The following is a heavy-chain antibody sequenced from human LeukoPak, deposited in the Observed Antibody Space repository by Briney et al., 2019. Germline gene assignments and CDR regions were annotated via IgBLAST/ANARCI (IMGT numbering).Heavy chain of an antibody. Sequence: GGSLRLSCAASGFTFSSYEMNWVRQAPGKGLEWVSYISSSGITIYYADAVKGRFTISRDNARNSLYLQMNSLRAEDTAVYYCARDTYYYDSSGYLVLDYWGQGTLVTVSS. CDR1: GFTFSSYE. V-gene: IGHV3-48*03. J-gene: IGHJ4*02. CDR3: ARDTYYYDSSGYLVLDY. CDR2: ISSSGITI. D-gene: IGHD3-22*01.